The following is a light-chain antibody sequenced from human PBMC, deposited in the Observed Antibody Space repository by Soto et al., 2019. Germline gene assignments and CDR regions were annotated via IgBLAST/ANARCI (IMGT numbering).Light chain of an antibody. CDR2: EVN. CDR3: YSYAGSHNV. J-gene: IGLJ1*01. CDR1: SSDVGGYNY. Sequence: QSVLTQPPSASGSPGQSVTISCTGTSSDVGGYNYVSWYQQHPGRAPRLMIYEVNKRPSGVPDRFSGSKSGDTASLTVSGLQAQDEVDYYCYSYAGSHNVFGTGTKVTVL. V-gene: IGLV2-8*01.